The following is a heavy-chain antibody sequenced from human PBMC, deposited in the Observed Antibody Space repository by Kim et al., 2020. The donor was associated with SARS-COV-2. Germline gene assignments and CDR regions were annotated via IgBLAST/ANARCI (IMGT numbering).Heavy chain of an antibody. V-gene: IGHV3-23*01. CDR3: AKSTMIVVVYNGDY. J-gene: IGHJ4*02. Sequence: ADSVKGRFTISRDNSKNTLYLQMNSLRAEDTAVYYCAKSTMIVVVYNGDYWGQGTLVTVSS. D-gene: IGHD3-22*01.